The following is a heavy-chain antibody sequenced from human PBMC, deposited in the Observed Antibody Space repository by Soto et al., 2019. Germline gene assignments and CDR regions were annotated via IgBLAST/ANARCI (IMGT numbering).Heavy chain of an antibody. CDR2: IYYSGST. J-gene: IGHJ5*02. V-gene: IGHV4-30-4*01. D-gene: IGHD3-10*01. CDR1: GGSISSGDYY. CDR3: ARGGDYYGSGSYYKLGWFDP. Sequence: SETLSLTCTVSGGSISSGDYYWSWIRQPPGKGLEWIGYIYYSGSTYYNPSLKSRVTISVDTSKNQFSLKLSSVTAADTAVYYCARGGDYYGSGSYYKLGWFDPWGQGTLVTVSS.